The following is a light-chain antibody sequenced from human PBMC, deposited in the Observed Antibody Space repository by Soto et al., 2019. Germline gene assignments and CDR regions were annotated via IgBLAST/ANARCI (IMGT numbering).Light chain of an antibody. Sequence: EIVLTQSPATLSLSPGERATLSCGASQSINSNYFAWYQQKPGLAPRLVIYDTSRRAPGIPDRLAGSGSGTDFPLTISRLEPEDSAIYYCQQYGSPPTFGQGTRLEIK. V-gene: IGKV3D-20*01. CDR1: QSINSNY. J-gene: IGKJ5*01. CDR3: QQYGSPPT. CDR2: DTS.